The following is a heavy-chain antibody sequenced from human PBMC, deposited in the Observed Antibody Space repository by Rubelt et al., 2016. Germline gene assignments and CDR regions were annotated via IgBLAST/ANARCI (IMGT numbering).Heavy chain of an antibody. J-gene: IGHJ3*02. Sequence: SLRLSCAASGFTFSNYAMHWVRQAPGKGLEWVSGISWNSGSIGYADSVMGRFTISRDNAKNSPYLQMNSLRAKDTAWYYCAKDMRLAARDGAFDIWGQGTMVTVSS. CDR2: ISWNSGSI. CDR1: GFTFSNYA. D-gene: IGHD2-15*01. V-gene: IGHV3-9*01. CDR3: AKDMRLAARDGAFDI.